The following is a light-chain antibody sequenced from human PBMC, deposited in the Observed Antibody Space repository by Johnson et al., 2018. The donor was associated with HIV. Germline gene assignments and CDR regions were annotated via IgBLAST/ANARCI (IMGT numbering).Light chain of an antibody. CDR1: SFNIGINF. V-gene: IGLV1-51*01. Sequence: QSVLTQPPSVSAAPGQKVTISCSGSSFNIGINFVSWYQQVPGTAPKLLIYDNNKRPSGIPDRFSGSKSGTSATLGITGLQTGDEADYYCGTWDSSLSASYVFGTGTKVTVL. CDR2: DNN. CDR3: GTWDSSLSASYV. J-gene: IGLJ1*01.